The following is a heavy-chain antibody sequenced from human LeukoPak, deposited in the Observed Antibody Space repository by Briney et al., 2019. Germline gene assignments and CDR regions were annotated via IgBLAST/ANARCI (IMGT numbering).Heavy chain of an antibody. CDR3: AGLYYLLRYFDL. D-gene: IGHD3-22*01. Sequence: SEALSLICAVYGGSFSGYYWSWIRQPPGKGLEWIGEINHSGSTNYNPSLKSRVTISVDTSKNQFSLKLSSVTAADTAVYYCAGLYYLLRYFDLWGRGTLVTVSS. J-gene: IGHJ2*01. CDR2: INHSGST. V-gene: IGHV4-34*01. CDR1: GGSFSGYY.